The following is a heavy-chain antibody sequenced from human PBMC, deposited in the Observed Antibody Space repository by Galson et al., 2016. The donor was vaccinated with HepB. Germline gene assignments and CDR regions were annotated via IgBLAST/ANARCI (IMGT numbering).Heavy chain of an antibody. J-gene: IGHJ2*01. D-gene: IGHD3-3*01. CDR1: GFTASSRY. V-gene: IGHV3-53*01. CDR2: IYSGGIT. Sequence: SLRLSCAASGFTASSRYMSWVRQAPGKGLEWVAAIYSGGITYYADTVKGRFPISRDNSKNTLYLQMNSLRAEDTAVYYCASLRFKGFDLWGRGTLVTVSS. CDR3: ASLRFKGFDL.